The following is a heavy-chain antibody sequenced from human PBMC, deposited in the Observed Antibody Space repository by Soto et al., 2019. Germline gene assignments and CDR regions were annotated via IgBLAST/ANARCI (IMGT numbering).Heavy chain of an antibody. CDR3: ARPHRGRAGPFDY. CDR2: IYYSGST. J-gene: IGHJ4*02. CDR1: GGSISSSSYY. V-gene: IGHV4-39*01. Sequence: QLQLQESGPGLVKPSETLSLTCTVSGGSISSSSYYWGWIRQPPGKGLEWIGSIYYSGSTYYNPSLKSRVTISVDTSKNQFSLKLSSVTAADTAVYYCARPHRGRAGPFDYWGQGTLVTVSS. D-gene: IGHD6-25*01.